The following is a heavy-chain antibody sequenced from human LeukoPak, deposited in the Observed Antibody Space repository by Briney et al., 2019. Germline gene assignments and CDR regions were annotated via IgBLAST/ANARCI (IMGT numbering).Heavy chain of an antibody. D-gene: IGHD3-10*01. J-gene: IGHJ6*03. V-gene: IGHV4-59*01. CDR3: ARTTMVRGTYYMDV. Sequence: SETLSLTCTVSGGSISSYYWSWLRQPPGKGLEWIGYIYYCGYTNYNPSLKSRVTISVDTSKNQFSLKLSSVTAADTAVYYCARTTMVRGTYYMDVWGKGTTVTISS. CDR1: GGSISSYY. CDR2: IYYCGYT.